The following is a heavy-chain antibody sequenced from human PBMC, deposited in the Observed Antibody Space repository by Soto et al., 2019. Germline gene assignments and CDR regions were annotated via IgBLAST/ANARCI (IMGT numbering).Heavy chain of an antibody. Sequence: SLRLSCAASGFTFSSYVMHWVRQAPGKGLEWVAVISYDGSNKYYADSVKGRFTISRDNSKNTLYLQMNSLRAEDTAVYYCAKSGYSSSWLFDYWGQGTLVTVSS. CDR1: GFTFSSYV. CDR2: ISYDGSNK. CDR3: AKSGYSSSWLFDY. V-gene: IGHV3-30*18. J-gene: IGHJ4*02. D-gene: IGHD6-13*01.